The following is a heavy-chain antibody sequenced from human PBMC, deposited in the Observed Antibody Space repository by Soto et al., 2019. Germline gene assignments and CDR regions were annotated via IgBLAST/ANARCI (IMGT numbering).Heavy chain of an antibody. J-gene: IGHJ1*01. D-gene: IGHD6-13*01. V-gene: IGHV3-9*01. CDR2: INWNSGSI. CDR1: GFAFDDYA. CDR3: VKDESINWYSGHFRH. Sequence: EVQLVESGGGLVQPGRSLILSCAASGFAFDDYAMHWFRQVPGKGLEWVSGINWNSGSIGYGDSVKGRFAISRDNAKNSLHLQMNSLSAEDTAFYYCVKDESINWYSGHFRHWGQGTLVTVSS.